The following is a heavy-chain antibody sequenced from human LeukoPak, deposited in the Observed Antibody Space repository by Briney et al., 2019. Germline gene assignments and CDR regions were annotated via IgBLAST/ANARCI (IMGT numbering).Heavy chain of an antibody. V-gene: IGHV1-58*02. J-gene: IGHJ6*02. CDR3: AAGTRFLEWLLSGYYYYGMDV. CDR2: IVVGSGNT. D-gene: IGHD3-3*01. Sequence: SVKVSCKASGFTFTSSAMQWVRQARGQRLEWIGWIVVGSGNTNYAQKFQERVTITRDMSTRTAYMELSSLRSEDTAVYYCAAGTRFLEWLLSGYYYYGMDVWGQGTTVTVSS. CDR1: GFTFTSSA.